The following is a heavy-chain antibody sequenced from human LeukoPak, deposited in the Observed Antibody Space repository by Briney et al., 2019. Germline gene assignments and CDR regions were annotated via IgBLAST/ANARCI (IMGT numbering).Heavy chain of an antibody. J-gene: IGHJ6*02. V-gene: IGHV1-18*01. CDR2: ISAYNGNT. Sequence: ASVKVSCKASGYTFTSYGISWVRQAPGQGLEWMGWISAYNGNTNYAQKLQGRVTMTTDTSTSTAYMELRSLRSDDTAVYYCARDGYCSGGSCYSGISRYYYYGMDVWGQGTTVTVSS. CDR3: ARDGYCSGGSCYSGISRYYYYGMDV. D-gene: IGHD2-15*01. CDR1: GYTFTSYG.